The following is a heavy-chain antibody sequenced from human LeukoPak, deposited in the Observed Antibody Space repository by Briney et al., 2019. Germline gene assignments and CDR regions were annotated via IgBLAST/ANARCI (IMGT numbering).Heavy chain of an antibody. J-gene: IGHJ4*02. CDR1: GFTFSSYG. D-gene: IGHD1-26*01. V-gene: IGHV3-30*02. CDR2: IRYDGSNK. CDR3: AREAPKWDLLNHYYFDY. Sequence: GGSLRLSCAASGFTFSSYGMHWVRQAPGKGLERVAFIRYDGSNKYYADSVKGRFTISRDNSKNTLYLQMNSLRAEDTAVYYCAREAPKWDLLNHYYFDYWGQGALVTVSS.